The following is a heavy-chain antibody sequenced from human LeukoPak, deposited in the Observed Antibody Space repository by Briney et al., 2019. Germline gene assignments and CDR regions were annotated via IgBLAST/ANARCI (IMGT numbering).Heavy chain of an antibody. CDR3: ARTDHIAVAGGGRVGY. CDR1: GGSISSYY. J-gene: IGHJ4*02. D-gene: IGHD6-19*01. V-gene: IGHV4-59*12. CDR2: IYYSGST. Sequence: SETLSLTCTVSGGSISSYYWSWIRQPPGKGLEWIGYIYYSGSTYYNPSLKSRVTISVDTSKNQFSLKLSSVTAADTAVYYCARTDHIAVAGGGRVGYWGQGTLVSVSS.